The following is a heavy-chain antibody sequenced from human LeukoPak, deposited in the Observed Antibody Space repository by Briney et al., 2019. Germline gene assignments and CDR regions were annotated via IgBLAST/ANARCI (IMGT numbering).Heavy chain of an antibody. V-gene: IGHV3-23*01. CDR1: GFTFRTYA. CDR2: ISDSGGAT. Sequence: GGSLRLSCAASGFTFRTYAMSWVRQAPGKGLEWVSVISDSGGATYYADSVKGRFTISRDNSKNTLHLQMNSLRAEDTAVYYCAKGNLQSRHNTGFDHWGQGTLVSVSS. D-gene: IGHD1-14*01. CDR3: AKGNLQSRHNTGFDH. J-gene: IGHJ4*02.